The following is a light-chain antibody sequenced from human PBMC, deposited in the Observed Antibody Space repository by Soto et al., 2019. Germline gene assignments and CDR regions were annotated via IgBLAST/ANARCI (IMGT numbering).Light chain of an antibody. J-gene: IGKJ1*01. Sequence: DIVMTQSPLSLPVTPGEPASISCRSSQSLLHSNGDTYLEWYLQKPGQSPKLLIYLRSLRAAGVPDRFSGGGSGTDFTLKIRRVEAEDVGVYYCMQALQTPRTFGQGTKVEIK. V-gene: IGKV2-28*01. CDR2: LRS. CDR3: MQALQTPRT. CDR1: QSLLHSNGDTY.